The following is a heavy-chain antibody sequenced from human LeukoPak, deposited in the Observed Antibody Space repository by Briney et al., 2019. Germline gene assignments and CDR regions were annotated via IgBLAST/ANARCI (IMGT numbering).Heavy chain of an antibody. CDR2: INPNSGGT. CDR1: GYTFTGYY. CDR3: ARDQYLRYYFDY. D-gene: IGHD2/OR15-2a*01. J-gene: IGHJ4*02. Sequence: WASVKVSCKASGYTFTGYYMHWVRQAPGQGLEWMGWINPNSGGTNYAQKFQGRVTMTRDTSISTAYMELSRPRSDDTAVYYCARDQYLRYYFDYWGQGTLVTASS. V-gene: IGHV1-2*02.